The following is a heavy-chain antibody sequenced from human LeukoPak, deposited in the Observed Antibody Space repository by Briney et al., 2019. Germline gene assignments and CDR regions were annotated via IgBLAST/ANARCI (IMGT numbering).Heavy chain of an antibody. CDR1: GGSISSGGYS. V-gene: IGHV4-30-2*01. CDR3: ARREPVGWFDP. J-gene: IGHJ5*02. D-gene: IGHD1-26*01. CDR2: IYHSGST. Sequence: SQTLSLTCAVSGGSISSGGYSWSWIRQPPGKGLEWIGYIYHSGSTYYNPSLKSRVTISVDRSKNQFSLKLSSVTAADTAVYYCARREPVGWFDPWGQGTLVTVSS.